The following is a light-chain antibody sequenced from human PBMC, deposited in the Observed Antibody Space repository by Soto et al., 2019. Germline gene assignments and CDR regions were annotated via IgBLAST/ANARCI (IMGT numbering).Light chain of an antibody. V-gene: IGKV3-20*01. CDR1: QSVSSRS. J-gene: IGKJ5*01. Sequence: EIVLTQSPGTLSLSPGERATLSCRASQSVSSRSLAWYQQKPGQAPRLLISDASNRAAGIPDRFSGSGSGTDFTLTITRLEPEDSAVYFCQQYTGPPTTFGQGTRLEIK. CDR2: DAS. CDR3: QQYTGPPTT.